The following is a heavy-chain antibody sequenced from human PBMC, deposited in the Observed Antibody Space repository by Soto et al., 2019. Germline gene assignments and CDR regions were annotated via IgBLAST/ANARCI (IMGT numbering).Heavy chain of an antibody. Sequence: QVQLVHSEAEVKKPGASVKVSCKASGYTFTAYSMHWVRQAPGQGLEWVGWFNPNSGDTIYAQKFQGRVTLTRDTSIGTAYMELYSRPSDDTAVYYCAREASAVISLDYWGQGTLVTVSS. CDR1: GYTFTAYS. D-gene: IGHD6-19*01. CDR2: FNPNSGDT. J-gene: IGHJ4*02. V-gene: IGHV1-2*02. CDR3: AREASAVISLDY.